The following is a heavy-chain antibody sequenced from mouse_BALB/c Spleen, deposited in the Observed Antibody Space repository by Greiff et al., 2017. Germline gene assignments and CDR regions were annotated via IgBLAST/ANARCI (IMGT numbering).Heavy chain of an antibody. Sequence: VQLQQSGAELVRPGSSVKISCKASGYAFSSYWMNWVKQRPGQGLEWIGQIYPGDGDTNYNGKFKGKATLTADKSSSTAYMQLSSLTSEDSAVYFCARSGLRLRICDYWGQGTTLTVSS. D-gene: IGHD1-2*01. CDR3: ARSGLRLRICDY. CDR1: GYAFSSYW. V-gene: IGHV1-80*01. CDR2: IYPGDGDT. J-gene: IGHJ2*01.